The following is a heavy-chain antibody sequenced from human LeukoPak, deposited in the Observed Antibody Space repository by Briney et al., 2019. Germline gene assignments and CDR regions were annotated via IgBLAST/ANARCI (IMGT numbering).Heavy chain of an antibody. Sequence: RPSETLSLTCTVSGGSISSGSNYWGCIRQPPGKGLEWIGYIYYTGSTTYNPSLKSRVTISADTSKNQFSLKLSSVTAADTAVYYCASRKLGNDYWGQGTLVTVSS. V-gene: IGHV4-61*01. D-gene: IGHD7-27*01. CDR3: ASRKLGNDY. CDR1: GGSISSGSNY. CDR2: IYYTGST. J-gene: IGHJ4*02.